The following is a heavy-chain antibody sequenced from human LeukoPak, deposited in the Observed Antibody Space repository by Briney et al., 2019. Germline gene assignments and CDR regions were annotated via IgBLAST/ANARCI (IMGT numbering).Heavy chain of an antibody. CDR1: GYTFTGYY. D-gene: IGHD5-12*01. V-gene: IGHV1-2*02. CDR2: INPNSGGT. J-gene: IGHJ6*02. Sequence: ASVKVSCKASGYTFTGYYMHWVRQAPGQGLEWMGWINPNSGGTNYAQKFQGRVTMTRDTSISTAYMELSRPRSDDTAVYYCARDYSGYEGYYYGMDVWGQGTTVTVSS. CDR3: ARDYSGYEGYYYGMDV.